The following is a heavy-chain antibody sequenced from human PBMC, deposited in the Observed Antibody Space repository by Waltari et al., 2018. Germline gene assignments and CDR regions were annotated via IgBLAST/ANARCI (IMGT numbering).Heavy chain of an antibody. J-gene: IGHJ6*02. CDR1: GFTFSNHA. V-gene: IGHV3-23*01. D-gene: IGHD5-18*01. CDR2: ISGPGGST. CDR3: AKPAIVGNTAHFYGFDV. Sequence: EVQLLESGGGLVQPGGSLRLSCAAAGFTFSNHAMTWSRQAPGKGRDGVSSISGPGGSTYYADSVEGRFTISRDNSHNTVYLQMNSLGVGDSALYFCAKPAIVGNTAHFYGFDVWGQGTTVTVSS.